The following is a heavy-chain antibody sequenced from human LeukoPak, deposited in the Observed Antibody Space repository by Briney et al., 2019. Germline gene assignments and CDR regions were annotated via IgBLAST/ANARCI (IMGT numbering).Heavy chain of an antibody. J-gene: IGHJ5*02. CDR3: AREGYSSSWPKGWFDP. V-gene: IGHV4-59*01. CDR1: GGSISSYY. Sequence: SETLSLTCTVSGGSISSYYWSWIRQPPGKGLEWIGYIYYIGSTNYNPSLKSRVTISVDTSKNQFSLKLSSVTAADTAVYYCAREGYSSSWPKGWFDPWGQGTLVTVSS. D-gene: IGHD6-13*01. CDR2: IYYIGST.